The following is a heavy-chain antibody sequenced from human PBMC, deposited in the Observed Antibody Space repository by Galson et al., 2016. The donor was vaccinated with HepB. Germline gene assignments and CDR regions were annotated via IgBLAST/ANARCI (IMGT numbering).Heavy chain of an antibody. J-gene: IGHJ5*02. Sequence: SLRLSCAASGFTFSSYWMHWVRQAPGKGLMWVSRISGDGNTTTYADSVKGRFTISRDNAKNTLYLQMNSLRAEDTAMYFCTRDLATVADTWFDPWGQGTLVTVSS. CDR1: GFTFSSYW. CDR3: TRDLATVADTWFDP. CDR2: ISGDGNTT. D-gene: IGHD6-19*01. V-gene: IGHV3-74*01.